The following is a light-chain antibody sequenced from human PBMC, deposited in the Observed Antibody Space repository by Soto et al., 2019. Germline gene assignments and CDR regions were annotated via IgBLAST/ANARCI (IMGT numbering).Light chain of an antibody. Sequence: QSVLTQPPSASATPGQRVTISCSGGSSNIGSNPVSWYQQLPGTTPKPLIYSDNQRPSGVPDRISGSRSGTSASLAISGLQSEDEAEYYCAAWDDSLRDRVFGGGTKLTVL. CDR3: AAWDDSLRDRV. V-gene: IGLV1-44*01. CDR2: SDN. CDR1: SSNIGSNP. J-gene: IGLJ2*01.